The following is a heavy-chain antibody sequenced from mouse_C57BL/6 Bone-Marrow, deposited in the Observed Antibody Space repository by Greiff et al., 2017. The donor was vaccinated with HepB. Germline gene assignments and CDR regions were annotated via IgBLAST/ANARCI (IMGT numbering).Heavy chain of an antibody. CDR2: IYPGSGST. Sequence: QVQLQQPGAELVKPGASVKMSCKASGYTFTSYWITWVKQRPGQGLEWIGDIYPGSGSTNYNEKFKSKATLTVDTSSSTAYMQLSSLTSEDSAVYYCARGNYGSSYSWFAYWGRGTLVTVSA. J-gene: IGHJ3*01. CDR3: ARGNYGSSYSWFAY. CDR1: GYTFTSYW. V-gene: IGHV1-55*01. D-gene: IGHD1-1*01.